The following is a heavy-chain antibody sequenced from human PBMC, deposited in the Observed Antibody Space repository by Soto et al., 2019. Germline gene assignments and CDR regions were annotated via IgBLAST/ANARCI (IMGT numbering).Heavy chain of an antibody. CDR2: INAGNGNT. Sequence: ASVKVSCKASGYTFTSYTLHWVRQAPGQRLEWMGWINAGNGNTKYSQNFQGRVTITRDTSASTAYMELSSLRSEDTGVYYCAAAVAFFFETWGKGKMVTVPS. J-gene: IGHJ3*02. CDR1: GYTFTSYT. V-gene: IGHV1-3*01. D-gene: IGHD6-19*01. CDR3: AAAVAFFFET.